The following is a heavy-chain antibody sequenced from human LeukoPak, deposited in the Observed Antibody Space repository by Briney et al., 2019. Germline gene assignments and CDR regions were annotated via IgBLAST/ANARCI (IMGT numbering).Heavy chain of an antibody. J-gene: IGHJ4*02. CDR3: ARGGAAAGIGY. D-gene: IGHD6-13*01. V-gene: IGHV3-21*01. CDR2: ISSSSSYI. Sequence: GGSLRLSCAASGFTFSSYSMNWVRQAPGKGLEWVSSISSSSSYIYYADSVKGRFTISRDNAKNSLYLQMNSRRAEDTAVYYCARGGAAAGIGYWGQGTLVTVSS. CDR1: GFTFSSYS.